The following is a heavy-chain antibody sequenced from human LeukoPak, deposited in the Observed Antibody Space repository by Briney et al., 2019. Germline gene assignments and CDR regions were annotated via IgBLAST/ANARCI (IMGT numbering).Heavy chain of an antibody. J-gene: IGHJ4*02. CDR2: ISTHKDNT. CDR1: AYTFTTYD. CDR3: ARDAYSSSWYLVHRSRYYFDY. V-gene: IGHV1-18*01. Sequence: ASVKVSSKASAYTFTTYDSSSLRHPPTQNPQEMTRISTHKDNTNNPQKLQGGVTMTTDTSTSTAYMELRSLRSDDTAVYYCARDAYSSSWYLVHRSRYYFDYWGQGTLVTVSS. D-gene: IGHD6-13*01.